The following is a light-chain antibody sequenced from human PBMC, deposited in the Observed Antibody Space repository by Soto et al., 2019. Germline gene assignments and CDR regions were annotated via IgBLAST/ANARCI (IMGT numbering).Light chain of an antibody. J-gene: IGKJ1*01. CDR2: KAS. Sequence: DIQMTQSPSTLSASVGDRVTITCRASQSISIWLAWYQQKPGKAPNLLIYKASSLESGVPSRFSGSGSGTEFTLTISSLQPDDFVTYYCLQYQTYWAFGQGTKVEIK. V-gene: IGKV1-5*03. CDR3: LQYQTYWA. CDR1: QSISIW.